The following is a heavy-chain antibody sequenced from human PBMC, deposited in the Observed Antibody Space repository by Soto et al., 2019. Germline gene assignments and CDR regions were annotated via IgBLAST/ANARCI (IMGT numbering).Heavy chain of an antibody. J-gene: IGHJ4*02. CDR2: LSQNGGT. CDR1: GYSFNSVHF. Sequence: PSETLSLTCVVSGYSFNSVHFWGWIRQPPGKGLQWIGSLSQNGGTYYNPSFKSRVTISIDTSKNQFSLKLSSVTATDTAVYYCARQRTTVVTQAYFDHWGQGPLVTVSS. CDR3: ARQRTTVVTQAYFDH. D-gene: IGHD2-21*02. V-gene: IGHV4-38-2*01.